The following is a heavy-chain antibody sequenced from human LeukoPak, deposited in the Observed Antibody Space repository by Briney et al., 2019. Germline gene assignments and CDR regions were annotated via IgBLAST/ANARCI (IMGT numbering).Heavy chain of an antibody. CDR1: GFTFSDYW. V-gene: IGHV3-74*01. CDR3: VRQAVYGDSRIAY. D-gene: IGHD4-17*01. CDR2: INPDGSSS. Sequence: PGGSLRLSCAASGFTFSDYWMHWVRQAPGKGLEWVSRINPDGSSSNYADSVKGRFTMSRDNAKNTVYLQMDSLRAEDTAVFHCVRQAVYGDSRIAYWGRGILVPVSA. J-gene: IGHJ4*02.